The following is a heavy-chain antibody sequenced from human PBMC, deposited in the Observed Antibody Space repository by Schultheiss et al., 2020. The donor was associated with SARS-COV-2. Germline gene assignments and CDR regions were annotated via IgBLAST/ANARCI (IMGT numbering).Heavy chain of an antibody. CDR3: AKGSRDYYDSSGYYAFDI. CDR1: GFSFSSHS. J-gene: IGHJ3*02. CDR2: IYSGGST. V-gene: IGHV3-66*01. Sequence: GGSLRLSCAASGFSFSSHSMNWVRQAPGKGLEWVSVIYSGGSTYYADSVKGRFTISRDNAKNSLYLQMNSLRAEDTAVYYCAKGSRDYYDSSGYYAFDIWGQGTMVTVSS. D-gene: IGHD3-22*01.